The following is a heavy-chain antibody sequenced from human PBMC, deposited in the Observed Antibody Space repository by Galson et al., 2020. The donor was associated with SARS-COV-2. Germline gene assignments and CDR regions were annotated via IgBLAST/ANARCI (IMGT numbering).Heavy chain of an antibody. D-gene: IGHD6-13*01. Sequence: GESLKISCAASGFTFSSYAMHWVRQAPGKGLEWVAVISYDGSNKYYADSVKGRFTISRDNSKNTLYQQMNSLRAEDTAVYYCARECIAAAGDAFDIWGQGTMVTVSS. CDR3: ARECIAAAGDAFDI. V-gene: IGHV3-30*04. J-gene: IGHJ3*02. CDR1: GFTFSSYA. CDR2: ISYDGSNK.